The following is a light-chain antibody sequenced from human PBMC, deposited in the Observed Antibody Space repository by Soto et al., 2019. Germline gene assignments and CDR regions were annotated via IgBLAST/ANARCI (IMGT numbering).Light chain of an antibody. J-gene: IGKJ4*01. CDR1: QNVLYSSNNKNY. CDR3: QQYNKWPLT. V-gene: IGKV4-1*01. CDR2: WAT. Sequence: DIVMTQSPDSLAVSLGERATINCKSSQNVLYSSNNKNYLAWYQQKPGQPPKLLIYWATTRESGVPDRFSGSGSGTDFTLTISSLQSEDFAVYYCQQYNKWPLTFGGGTKVEIK.